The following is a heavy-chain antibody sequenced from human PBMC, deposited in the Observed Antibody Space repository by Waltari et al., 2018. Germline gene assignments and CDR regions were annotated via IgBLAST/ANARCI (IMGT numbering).Heavy chain of an antibody. Sequence: EVQLVESGGGLVQPGGSLRLSCAASGFTFRSYSMTGARQAPGKGLEWVSYISSSSSTIYYADSVKGRFTISRDNAKNSLYLQMNSLRAEDTAVYYCARGDYAYYFDYWGQGTLVTVSS. J-gene: IGHJ4*02. CDR3: ARGDYAYYFDY. V-gene: IGHV3-48*01. CDR1: GFTFRSYS. D-gene: IGHD4-17*01. CDR2: ISSSSSTI.